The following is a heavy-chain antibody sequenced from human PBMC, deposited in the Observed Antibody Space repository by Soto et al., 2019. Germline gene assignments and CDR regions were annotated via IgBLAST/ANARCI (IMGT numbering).Heavy chain of an antibody. D-gene: IGHD4-17*01. CDR1: GSSISSGDYS. V-gene: IGHV4-30-2*01. Sequence: SKTLSLTCAVSGSSISSGDYSWSWIRQPPGKGLEFIGYIYHSAYTYYIPSLKSRVTISVDGSKNQFSLKLNSVTAADTAVYYCARASGDYGNYYLDSWGQGILVTVSS. CDR2: IYHSAYT. CDR3: ARASGDYGNYYLDS. J-gene: IGHJ4*02.